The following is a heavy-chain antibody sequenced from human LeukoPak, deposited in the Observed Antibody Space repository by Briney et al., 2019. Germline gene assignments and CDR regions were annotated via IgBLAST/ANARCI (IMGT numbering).Heavy chain of an antibody. CDR3: ARMDSSGYYYDNIDY. CDR1: GFTFSSYG. V-gene: IGHV3-33*01. CDR2: IWYDGSNK. Sequence: TGGSLRLSCAASGFTFSSYGMHWVRQAPGKGLEWVAVIWYDGSNKYYADSVKGRFTISRDNSKNTLYLQMNSLRAEDTAVYYCARMDSSGYYYDNIDYWGQGTLVTVSS. J-gene: IGHJ4*02. D-gene: IGHD3-22*01.